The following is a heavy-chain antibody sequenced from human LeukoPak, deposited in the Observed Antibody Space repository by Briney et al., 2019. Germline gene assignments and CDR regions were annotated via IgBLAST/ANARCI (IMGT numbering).Heavy chain of an antibody. CDR3: ARDSSGYYSPGY. J-gene: IGHJ4*02. Sequence: GGSLRLSCAASGFTVSSNYMSWVRQAPGKGLEWVSIIYSGGSTYYADSVKGRFTMSRDNSKNTVYLQMNSLRAEDTALYYCARDSSGYYSPGYWGQGTLVIVSS. D-gene: IGHD3-22*01. V-gene: IGHV3-66*02. CDR2: IYSGGST. CDR1: GFTVSSNY.